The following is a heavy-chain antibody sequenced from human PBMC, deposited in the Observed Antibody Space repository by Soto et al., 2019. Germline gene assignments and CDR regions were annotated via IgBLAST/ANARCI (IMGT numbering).Heavy chain of an antibody. Sequence: EVQLVESGGGLVQPGGSLRLSCAASGFTVSSFYMTWVRQAPGKGLQWVAVISSGGSTYYADSVKGRFTISRENSKNTLFLEMNSLRAEDTAVYYCARDTFGGAYDFLHGGQGTLVTVSS. CDR2: ISSGGST. J-gene: IGHJ4*02. V-gene: IGHV3-66*01. CDR1: GFTVSSFY. CDR3: ARDTFGGAYDFLH. D-gene: IGHD3-3*01.